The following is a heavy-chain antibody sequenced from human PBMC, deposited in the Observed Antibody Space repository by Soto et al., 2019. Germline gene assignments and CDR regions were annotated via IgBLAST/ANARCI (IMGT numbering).Heavy chain of an antibody. Sequence: GGSLRLSCAASGFGFAGYAVAWVRQAPGKGLEWVSTVSGGGGSTYYADSVKGRFTISRDNSGNTVYLQMNSLNAGDTALYYCAKTESFNGYYNAFDSWGQGTRVTVSS. CDR2: VSGGGGST. CDR1: GFGFAGYA. CDR3: AKTESFNGYYNAFDS. D-gene: IGHD3-9*01. J-gene: IGHJ4*02. V-gene: IGHV3-23*01.